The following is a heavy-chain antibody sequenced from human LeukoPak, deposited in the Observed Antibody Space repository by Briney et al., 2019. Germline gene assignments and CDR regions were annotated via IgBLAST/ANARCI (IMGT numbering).Heavy chain of an antibody. CDR2: ISGSAGST. J-gene: IGHJ2*01. CDR1: GFIFSDYN. Sequence: GGSLRLSCAASGFIFSDYNMNWVRQAPGKGLEWVAAISGSAGSTYYADSVRGRFTISRDNSKNTLYLQKNSLRADDTAIYYCAKSMTLQWRGFFDLWGRGTHVTVSS. D-gene: IGHD6-19*01. CDR3: AKSMTLQWRGFFDL. V-gene: IGHV3-23*01.